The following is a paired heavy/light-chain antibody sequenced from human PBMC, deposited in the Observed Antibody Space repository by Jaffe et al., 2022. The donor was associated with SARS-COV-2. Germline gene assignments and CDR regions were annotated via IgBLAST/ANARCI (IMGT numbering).Light chain of an antibody. V-gene: IGLV2-11*01. CDR3: CSYAGSYTSYVV. Sequence: QSALTQPRSVSGSPGQSVTISCTGTSSDVGGYNYVSWYQQHPGKAPKLMIYDVSKRPSGVPDRFSGSKSGNTASLTISGLQAEDEADYYCCSYAGSYTSYVVFGGGTKLTVL. J-gene: IGLJ2*01. CDR1: SSDVGGYNY. CDR2: DVS.
Heavy chain of an antibody. CDR3: AHRPLHTIFGVVITNEGDYFDY. CDR2: IYWNDDK. Sequence: QITLKESGPTLVKPTQTLTLTCTFSGFSLSTSGVGVGWIRQPPGKALEWLALIYWNDDKRYSPSLKSRLTITKDTSKNQVVLTMTNMDPVDTATYYCAHRPLHTIFGVVITNEGDYFDYWGQGTLVTVSS. CDR1: GFSLSTSGVG. J-gene: IGHJ4*02. D-gene: IGHD3-3*01. V-gene: IGHV2-5*01.